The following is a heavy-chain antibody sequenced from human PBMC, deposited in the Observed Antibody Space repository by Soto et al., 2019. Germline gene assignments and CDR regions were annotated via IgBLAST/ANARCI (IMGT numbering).Heavy chain of an antibody. V-gene: IGHV6-1*01. D-gene: IGHD6-6*01. J-gene: IGHJ6*02. Sequence: SPTLSLTCAISGDSVSSNSAAWNWIRQSPSRGLEWLGRTYYRSKWYNDYAVSVKSRITVNPDTSKNQFSLQLNSVTPEDTAVYYCAREVAARYYSSYAMDVCGQGPTLTVSS. CDR1: GDSVSSNSAA. CDR2: TYYRSKWYN. CDR3: AREVAARYYSSYAMDV.